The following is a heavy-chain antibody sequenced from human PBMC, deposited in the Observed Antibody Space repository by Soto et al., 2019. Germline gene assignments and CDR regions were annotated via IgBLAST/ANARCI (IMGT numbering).Heavy chain of an antibody. J-gene: IGHJ6*03. D-gene: IGHD4-17*01. CDR3: TRSDAYGDYYYYYMDV. V-gene: IGHV3-73*01. Sequence: GGSLRLSCAASGFTFSGSAMHWVRQASGKGLEWVGRIRSKANSYATAYAASVKGRFTISRDDSKNTAYLQMNSLKTEDPAVYYCTRSDAYGDYYYYYMDVWGKGTTVTVSS. CDR1: GFTFSGSA. CDR2: IRSKANSYAT.